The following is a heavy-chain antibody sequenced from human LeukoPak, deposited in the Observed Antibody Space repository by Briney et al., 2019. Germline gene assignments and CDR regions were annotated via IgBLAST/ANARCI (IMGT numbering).Heavy chain of an antibody. CDR2: INPSGGST. J-gene: IGHJ4*02. Sequence: ASVTVSCKASGYTFTSYYMHWVRQAPGQGLEWMGIINPSGGSTSYAQKFQGRVTMTRDTSTSTAYMELRSLRSDDTAVYYCARGGGIAAAGDYWGQGTLVTVSS. CDR1: GYTFTSYY. V-gene: IGHV1-46*01. D-gene: IGHD6-13*01. CDR3: ARGGGIAAAGDY.